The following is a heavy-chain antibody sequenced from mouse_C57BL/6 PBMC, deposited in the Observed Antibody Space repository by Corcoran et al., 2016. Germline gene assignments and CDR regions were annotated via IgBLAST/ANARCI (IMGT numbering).Heavy chain of an antibody. D-gene: IGHD2-12*01. Sequence: EVQLQQSGPELVKPGASVKISCKASGYTFTDYYMNWVKQSHGKSLEWIGDINPNNGGTSYNQKFKGKATLTADKSSSTAYMELRSLTSEDSAVYYCARFDSCFDYWGQGTTLTVSS. V-gene: IGHV1-26*01. J-gene: IGHJ2*01. CDR3: ARFDSCFDY. CDR2: INPNNGGT. CDR1: GYTFTDYY.